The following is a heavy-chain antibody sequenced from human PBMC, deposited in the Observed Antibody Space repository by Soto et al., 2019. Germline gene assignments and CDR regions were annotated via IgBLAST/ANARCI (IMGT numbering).Heavy chain of an antibody. CDR2: ISWNSGSI. CDR3: AKDLVFGRIRFLEWLPPTRNSCMDV. J-gene: IGHJ6*02. V-gene: IGHV3-9*01. CDR1: GFTFDDYA. Sequence: SLRLSCAASGFTFDDYAMHWGRQAPGKGLEWVSGISWNSGSICYADSVKGRFTISRDNAKNSLYLQMNSLRAEDTALYYCAKDLVFGRIRFLEWLPPTRNSCMDVGVQGTTVTV. D-gene: IGHD3-3*01.